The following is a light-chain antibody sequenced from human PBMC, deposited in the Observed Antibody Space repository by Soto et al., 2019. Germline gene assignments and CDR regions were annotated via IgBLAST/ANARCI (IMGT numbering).Light chain of an antibody. CDR1: QSVSSSY. Sequence: EIVLTQSPGTLSLSPGERATLSCRASQSVSSSYLAWYQQKPGQAPRLLIYGVSNRATGIPDRFSGSGSGTDFTLTISRLEPEDFAVYYCQQYGSSPQTFGQGTKVEIK. CDR2: GVS. V-gene: IGKV3-20*01. J-gene: IGKJ1*01. CDR3: QQYGSSPQT.